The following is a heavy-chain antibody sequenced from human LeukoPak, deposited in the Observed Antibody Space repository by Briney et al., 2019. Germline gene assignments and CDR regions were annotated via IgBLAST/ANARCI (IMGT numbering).Heavy chain of an antibody. V-gene: IGHV3-53*01. CDR2: IYSGGGT. Sequence: TEGSLRLSCVASGFIVSSNYMSWVRQAPGKGLEWVSVIYSGGGTNYADSVKGRFTISRDRSKNTLYLQMNSLRVEDTAVYYCARAPMTTEDYWGQGTLVTVSS. J-gene: IGHJ4*02. CDR3: ARAPMTTEDY. CDR1: GFIVSSNY. D-gene: IGHD4-17*01.